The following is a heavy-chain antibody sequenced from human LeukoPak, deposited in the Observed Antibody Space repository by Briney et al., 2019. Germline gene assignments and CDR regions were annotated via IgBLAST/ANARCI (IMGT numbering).Heavy chain of an antibody. CDR1: GYSISSGYY. D-gene: IGHD4-17*01. CDR3: ASRFKMTTVTANYYFDY. CDR2: IYHSGCT. V-gene: IGHV4-38-2*01. Sequence: SETLSLTCAVSGYSISSGYYWGWIRQPPGKGLEWIGSIYHSGCTYYNPSLKSRVTISVDTSKNQFSLKLSSVTAADTAVYYCASRFKMTTVTANYYFDYWGQGTLVTVSS. J-gene: IGHJ4*02.